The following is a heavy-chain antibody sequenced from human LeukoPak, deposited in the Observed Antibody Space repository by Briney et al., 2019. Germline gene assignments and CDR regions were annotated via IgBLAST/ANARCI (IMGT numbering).Heavy chain of an antibody. J-gene: IGHJ5*02. CDR2: ISRDGDNT. V-gene: IGHV3-43*02. CDR3: AKGVRSGTYYNCFDP. Sequence: PGGSLRLSCVASGFTLDDSALHWVRQAPGKGLEWISRISRDGDNTYSADSVKGRFTISRDTSTNSLYLQMSSLRAEDTAFYYCAKGVRSGTYYNCFDPWGEGTLVTDSS. D-gene: IGHD1-26*01. CDR1: GFTLDDSA.